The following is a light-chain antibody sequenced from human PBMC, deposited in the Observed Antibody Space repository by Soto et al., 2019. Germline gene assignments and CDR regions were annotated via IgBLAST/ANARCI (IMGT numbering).Light chain of an antibody. CDR3: QQRKT. Sequence: DIQMTQSPSTLSGSVGDRVTITCRASQTISSWLAWYQQKPGKAPKLLIYKASTLKSGVPSRFSGSGSGTEFTLTISSLEPADFAVYYCQQRKTFGGGTKVDIK. CDR2: KAS. V-gene: IGKV1-5*03. J-gene: IGKJ4*01. CDR1: QTISSW.